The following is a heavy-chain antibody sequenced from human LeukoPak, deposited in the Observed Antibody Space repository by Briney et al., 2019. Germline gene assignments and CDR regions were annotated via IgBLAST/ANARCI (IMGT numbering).Heavy chain of an antibody. D-gene: IGHD5-24*01. CDR3: ARDISARDEAWWFDP. J-gene: IGHJ5*02. CDR2: IIPIFGTA. Sequence: ASVKVSCKASGGTFSSYAISWVRQAPGQGLEWMRGIIPIFGTANYAQKFQGRVTITADESTSTAYMELSSLRSEDTAVYYCARDISARDEAWWFDPWGQGTLVTVSS. V-gene: IGHV1-69*13. CDR1: GGTFSSYA.